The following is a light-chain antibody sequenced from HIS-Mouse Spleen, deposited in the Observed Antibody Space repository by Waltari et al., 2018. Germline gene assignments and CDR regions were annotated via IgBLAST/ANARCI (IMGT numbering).Light chain of an antibody. V-gene: IGKV3-15*01. Sequence: EIVMTQSPATLSVSPGERATLSCRASQSVSSNLAWYQQKPGQAPRPLIYGASTRATGIPARVSGSGSVTEFTLTISSMQSEDFAVYYCQQYNNWPPLTFGGGTKVEIK. CDR1: QSVSSN. J-gene: IGKJ4*01. CDR2: GAS. CDR3: QQYNNWPPLT.